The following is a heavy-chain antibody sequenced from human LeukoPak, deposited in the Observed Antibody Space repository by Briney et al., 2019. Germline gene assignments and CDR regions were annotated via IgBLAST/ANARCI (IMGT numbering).Heavy chain of an antibody. CDR1: GFTFNNYA. V-gene: IGHV3-48*03. D-gene: IGHD2-15*01. CDR2: LSSSGGTI. CDR3: ASRTPRGHWVVFGY. Sequence: GGSLRLSCSASGFTFNNYAMSWVRQAPGKGLEWLSYLSSSGGTIYYADSVKGRFTISRDNAKNSVYLQMSSLRGEDTAVLYCASRTPRGHWVVFGYWGQGILVTVSS. J-gene: IGHJ4*02.